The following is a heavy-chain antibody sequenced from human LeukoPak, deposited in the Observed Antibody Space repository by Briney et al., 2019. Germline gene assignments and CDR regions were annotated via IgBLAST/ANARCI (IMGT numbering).Heavy chain of an antibody. CDR2: IYYSGST. J-gene: IGHJ4*02. D-gene: IGHD6-13*01. Sequence: PSETLSLTCTVSGGSISSYYWSWIRQPPGKGLEWIGYIYYSGSTTYNPSLKSRVTISVDTSKNQFSLKLSSVTAADTAVYYCAREYSSRTVYYFDYWGQGTLVTVSS. CDR3: AREYSSRTVYYFDY. CDR1: GGSISSYY. V-gene: IGHV4-59*01.